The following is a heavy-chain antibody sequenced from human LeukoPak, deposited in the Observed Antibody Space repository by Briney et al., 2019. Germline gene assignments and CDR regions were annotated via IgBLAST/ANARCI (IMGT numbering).Heavy chain of an antibody. CDR2: ISGSGGST. J-gene: IGHJ6*03. V-gene: IGHV3-23*01. D-gene: IGHD2-8*01. CDR3: AKGTSWVSDYYYMDV. Sequence: GGSLRLSCAASGFTFSSYAMSWVRQAPGKGLEWISAISGSGGSTYYADSVKGRFTTSRDNSKNTLYLQMNSLRAEDTAVYYCAKGTSWVSDYYYMDVWGKGTTVTVSS. CDR1: GFTFSSYA.